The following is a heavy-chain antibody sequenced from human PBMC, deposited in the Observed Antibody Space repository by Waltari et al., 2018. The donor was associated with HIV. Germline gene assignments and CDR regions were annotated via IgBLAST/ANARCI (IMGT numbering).Heavy chain of an antibody. D-gene: IGHD3-9*01. V-gene: IGHV4-61*02. J-gene: IGHJ2*01. CDR2: VYTSGGA. Sequence: QVQLQESGPGLVKPSQTLSLTCTVSGGSITSGDYYWTWIRQPAGKGLEWIGRVYTSGGANYNPSRRSRVTMSLDTSKNRFSLKLTSVTAADTAVYYCARGLDILTGHYHWFLDVWGRGTLVTVSS. CDR1: GGSITSGDYY. CDR3: ARGLDILTGHYHWFLDV.